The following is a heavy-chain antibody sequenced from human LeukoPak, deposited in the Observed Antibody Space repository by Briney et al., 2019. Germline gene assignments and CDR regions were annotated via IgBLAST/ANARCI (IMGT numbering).Heavy chain of an antibody. V-gene: IGHV2-70*12. J-gene: IGHJ4*02. CDR2: IDWDDDK. Sequence: VSGPTLVNPTQTLTLTCTFSGFSLSTSGMCVSWIRQPPEKALEWLARIDWDDDKYYSTSLKTRLTITKDTSKNQVVLTMTNMDPVDTATYYCAHRLTIAAAGNFDYWGQGTLVTVSS. CDR1: GFSLSTSGMC. D-gene: IGHD6-13*01. CDR3: AHRLTIAAAGNFDY.